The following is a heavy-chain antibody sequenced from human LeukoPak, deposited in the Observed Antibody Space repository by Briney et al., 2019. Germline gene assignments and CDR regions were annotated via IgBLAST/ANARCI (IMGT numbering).Heavy chain of an antibody. CDR1: GYSINSGYY. V-gene: IGHV4-38-2*01. CDR3: ARHAIGGNSVFDY. D-gene: IGHD4-23*01. Sequence: SETPSLTCAVSGYSINSGYYGGWIRQSPGKGLEWIGSIYHSGSTYYNPSLKSRVTMSVDTSKKQFSLKLTSVTAADTAVYYCARHAIGGNSVFDYWGQGTLVTVSS. J-gene: IGHJ4*02. CDR2: IYHSGST.